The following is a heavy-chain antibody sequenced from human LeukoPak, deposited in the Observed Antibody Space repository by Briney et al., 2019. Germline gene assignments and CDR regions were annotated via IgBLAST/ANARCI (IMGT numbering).Heavy chain of an antibody. CDR1: GYTFSSYA. V-gene: IGHV3-30-3*01. CDR3: ARNYYGSGSYLGY. CDR2: ISYDGSNK. J-gene: IGHJ4*02. Sequence: GRYLRLSCAASGYTFSSYAMPWVRQAPGKGLEWVAVISYDGSNKYYADSVKGRFTISRDNSKNTLYLQMNSLRAEDTAVYYCARNYYGSGSYLGYWGQGTLVTVSS. D-gene: IGHD3-10*01.